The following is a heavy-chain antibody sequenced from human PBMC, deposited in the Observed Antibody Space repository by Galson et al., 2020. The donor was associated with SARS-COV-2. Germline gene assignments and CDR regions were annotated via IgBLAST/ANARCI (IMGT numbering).Heavy chain of an antibody. V-gene: IGHV1-24*01. Sequence: ASVKVSCKVSGYSVTELSMQWVRQAPGKGLEWMGGFDPEYGKMIYAQKFQGRVTVTEDTSTDTAYMELSSLRSDDTAVFYCATDTSSPLSTLTTYAYWGQGTLVTVSS. CDR1: GYSVTELS. D-gene: IGHD4-17*01. J-gene: IGHJ4*02. CDR3: ATDTSSPLSTLTTYAY. CDR2: FDPEYGKM.